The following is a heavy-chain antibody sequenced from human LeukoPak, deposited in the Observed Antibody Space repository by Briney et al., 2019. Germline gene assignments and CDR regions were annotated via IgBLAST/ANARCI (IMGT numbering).Heavy chain of an antibody. J-gene: IGHJ4*02. V-gene: IGHV4-34*01. CDR2: INHSGRT. Sequence: SETLSLTCAVYGGSFSGYYWSWIRQPPGKGLGWIGEINHSGRTNYNPSLKSRVTISVDTCKNQFSLKLSSVTAADTAVYYCARDPSWGGPNDYWGQGTLVTVSS. D-gene: IGHD2-21*01. CDR3: ARDPSWGGPNDY. CDR1: GGSFSGYY.